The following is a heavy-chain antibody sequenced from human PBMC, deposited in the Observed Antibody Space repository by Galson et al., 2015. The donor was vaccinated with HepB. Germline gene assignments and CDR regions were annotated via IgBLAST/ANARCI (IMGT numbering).Heavy chain of an antibody. D-gene: IGHD3-10*01. Sequence: SVKVSCKVSGNTLTELSIQWVRQAPGKGLEWMGGFDPEYGEIVYAQKFQGRVTMTEDTSLDAAYMELNSLRSEDTAVYYCATYRTRSGSVLLTYWGQGTLVTVSS. CDR3: ATYRTRSGSVLLTY. V-gene: IGHV1-24*01. CDR1: GNTLTELS. CDR2: FDPEYGEI. J-gene: IGHJ4*02.